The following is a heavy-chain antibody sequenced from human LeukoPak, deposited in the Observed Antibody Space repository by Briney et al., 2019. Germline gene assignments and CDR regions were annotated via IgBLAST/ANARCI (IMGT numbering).Heavy chain of an antibody. CDR1: GYTFTGYY. V-gene: IGHV1-2*02. CDR2: INPNSGGT. D-gene: IGHD3-9*01. CDR3: ARAIPGIKVRYFDWSPKHKDAFDI. Sequence: ASVKVSCKASGYTFTGYYMHWVRQAPGQGLEWMGWINPNSGGTNYAQKFQGRVTMTRDTSISTAYMELSRLRSDDTAVYYCARAIPGIKVRYFDWSPKHKDAFDIWGQGTMVTVSS. J-gene: IGHJ3*02.